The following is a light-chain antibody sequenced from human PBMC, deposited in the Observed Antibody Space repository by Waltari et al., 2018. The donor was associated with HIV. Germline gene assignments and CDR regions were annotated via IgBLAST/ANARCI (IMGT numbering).Light chain of an antibody. CDR2: DGS. CDR1: NIGSKS. J-gene: IGLJ3*02. V-gene: IGLV3-21*02. CDR3: HVWDSDTKHVL. Sequence: SYVLTQPPSVSVAPGQTATITCGAHNIGSKSVHWYQQNAGQSPVLVVYDGSVRPSGTPDRISGSKFGNTATLTISGVEAGDEADYYCHVWDSDTKHVLFGGGTKLTVL.